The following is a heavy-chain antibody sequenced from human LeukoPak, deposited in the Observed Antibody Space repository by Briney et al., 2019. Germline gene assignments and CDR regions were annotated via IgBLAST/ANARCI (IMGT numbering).Heavy chain of an antibody. CDR2: IYYSGST. CDR1: GDSISSTNYY. Sequence: SETLSLTCTVSGDSISSTNYYWGWIRQPPGKGLEWIGSIYYSGSTYYNPSLESRVTISVDTSKNQFSLKLSSVTAADTAVYYCARDPWRGGTNWGQGTLVTASS. J-gene: IGHJ4*02. V-gene: IGHV4-39*07. D-gene: IGHD3-3*01. CDR3: ARDPWRGGTN.